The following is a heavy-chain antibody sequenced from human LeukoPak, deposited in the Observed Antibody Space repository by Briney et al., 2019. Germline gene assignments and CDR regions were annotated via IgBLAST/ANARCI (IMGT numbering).Heavy chain of an antibody. J-gene: IGHJ4*02. CDR2: INAGNGNT. Sequence: ASVKVSCKASGYTFTGYAIQWVRQAPGQRLEWVGWINAGNGNTKYSQKFQGRVTITADESTSTAYMEPSSLRSEDTAVYYCASTEYTKDTAMVLFDYWGQGTLVTVSS. CDR3: ASTEYTKDTAMVLFDY. D-gene: IGHD5-18*01. V-gene: IGHV1-3*01. CDR1: GYTFTGYA.